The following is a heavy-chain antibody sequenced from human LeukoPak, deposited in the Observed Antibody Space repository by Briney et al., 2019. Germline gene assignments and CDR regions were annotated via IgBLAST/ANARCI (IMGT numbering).Heavy chain of an antibody. V-gene: IGHV3-30*04. J-gene: IGHJ4*02. CDR1: GFTFSGSA. CDR3: AREAPFDY. CDR2: ISYDGSNK. Sequence: GGSLRLSCAASGFTFSGSAMHWVAQAPGKALEWVAFISYDGSNKYYADSVKGRFTISRDNSKNTLYLQMNSLTTEDTAVYYCAREAPFDYWGQGTLVTVSS.